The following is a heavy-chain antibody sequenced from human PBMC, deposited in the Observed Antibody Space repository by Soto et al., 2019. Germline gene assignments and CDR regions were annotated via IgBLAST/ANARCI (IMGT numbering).Heavy chain of an antibody. CDR1: GGSFSGHY. Sequence: SETLSLTCAVYGGSFSGHYWTLIRQPPGKGLEWVGEITRSGNTNYNPSLKSRVTISVDTSKNQFSLKLSSVTAADTAVYYCACNYYDFWSGYYSVGYFDYWAQGTPVTVSS. CDR3: ACNYYDFWSGYYSVGYFDY. V-gene: IGHV4-34*01. J-gene: IGHJ4*02. CDR2: ITRSGNT. D-gene: IGHD3-3*01.